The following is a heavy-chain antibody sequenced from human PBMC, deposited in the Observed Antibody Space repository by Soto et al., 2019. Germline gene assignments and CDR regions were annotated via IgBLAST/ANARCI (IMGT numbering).Heavy chain of an antibody. CDR1: GFTFSSYA. Sequence: EVQLLESGGGLVQPGGSLRLSCAVSGFTFSSYAVSWVRQAPGKGLEWVSVISGSGDTTVYADSVKGRFATSRDNAKNTVYLQMNSLRAEDTAVYYCAQDGVDTVTLEYWGQGTLVTVSS. D-gene: IGHD4-17*01. CDR2: ISGSGDTT. J-gene: IGHJ4*02. V-gene: IGHV3-23*01. CDR3: AQDGVDTVTLEY.